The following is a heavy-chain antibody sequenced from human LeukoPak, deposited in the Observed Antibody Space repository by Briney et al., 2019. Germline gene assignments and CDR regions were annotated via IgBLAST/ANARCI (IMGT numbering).Heavy chain of an antibody. V-gene: IGHV6-1*01. CDR2: TYYRSKWYN. Sequence: SQTLSLTCAISGDSVSSNNAAWNRIRQSPSRGLEWLGRTYYRSKWYNDYAVSVKSRITINPDTTNNQFSLHLNSVTPEDTAVYYCARGGYGYDYWGQGTLVTVSS. CDR3: ARGGYGYDY. J-gene: IGHJ4*02. D-gene: IGHD5-12*01. CDR1: GDSVSSNNAA.